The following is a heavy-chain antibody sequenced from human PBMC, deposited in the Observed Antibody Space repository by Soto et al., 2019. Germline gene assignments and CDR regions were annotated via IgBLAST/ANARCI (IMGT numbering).Heavy chain of an antibody. Sequence: SETLSLTCTVSGDSLRDYYWSWVRQPPGKGLEWIGYIFDIGTTRYSPSLESRVTISLDTSGNQFSLTLTSVTAADTAVYYCARMAATTFFDHWGQGTLVTVSS. CDR1: GDSLRDYY. J-gene: IGHJ4*02. CDR3: ARMAATTFFDH. V-gene: IGHV4-4*08. D-gene: IGHD1-1*01. CDR2: IFDIGTT.